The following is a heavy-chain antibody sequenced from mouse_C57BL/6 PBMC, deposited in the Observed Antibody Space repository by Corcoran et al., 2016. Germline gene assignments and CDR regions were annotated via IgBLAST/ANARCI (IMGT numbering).Heavy chain of an antibody. CDR1: GYTFTSYW. J-gene: IGHJ4*01. CDR3: ARGGSSSGHAMDY. CDR2: IYPGSGST. D-gene: IGHD1-1*01. Sequence: QVQLQQPGAELVKPGASVKMSCKASGYTFTSYWITWVKQRPGQGLEWIGDIYPGSGSTNYNEKFKSKATLTVDTSSSTAYMQLSSLTSEDSAVYYCARGGSSSGHAMDYWGQGTSVTVSS. V-gene: IGHV1-55*01.